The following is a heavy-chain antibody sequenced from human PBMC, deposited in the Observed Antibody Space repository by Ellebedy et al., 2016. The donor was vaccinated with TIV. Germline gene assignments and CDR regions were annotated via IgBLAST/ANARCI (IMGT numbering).Heavy chain of an antibody. CDR2: INLGIGDT. CDR1: GYIFTTYA. J-gene: IGHJ4*02. CDR3: ARGYSYEFDY. V-gene: IGHV1-3*01. D-gene: IGHD5-18*01. Sequence: AASVTVSCKTSGYIFTTYAMHWARQAPGQGLEWMGWINLGIGDTKYSQNFQGRLTITSDASASTVYMELSSLRSGDTAVYFCARGYSYEFDYWGQGTLVTVSS.